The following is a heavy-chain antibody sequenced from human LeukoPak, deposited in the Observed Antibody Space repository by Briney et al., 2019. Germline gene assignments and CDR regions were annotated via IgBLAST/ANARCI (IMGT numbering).Heavy chain of an antibody. CDR3: ASSGYYDILTGYSYYFDY. V-gene: IGHV3-7*01. CDR1: GFTFSSYS. D-gene: IGHD3-9*01. CDR2: IKQDGSEK. J-gene: IGHJ4*02. Sequence: PGGSLRLSCAASGFTFSSYSMNWVRQAPGKGLEWVANIKQDGSEKYYVDSVKGRFTISRDNAKNSLYLQMNSLRAEDTAVYYCASSGYYDILTGYSYYFDYWGQGTLVTVSS.